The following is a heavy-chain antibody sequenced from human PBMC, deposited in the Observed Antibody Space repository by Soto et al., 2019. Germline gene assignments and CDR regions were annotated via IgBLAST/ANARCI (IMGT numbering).Heavy chain of an antibody. CDR3: ARDVGSGVDP. V-gene: IGHV1-69*08. D-gene: IGHD3-10*01. J-gene: IGHJ5*02. CDR2: FVPILGLA. Sequence: QVQLVQSGAEVQKPGSSVKVSCKASGGTFSSYTISWVRQAPGQGLEWMGRFVPILGLAHYAQKFQGRVTITADKSTSTAYMELSSLRSDDTAVYYCARDVGSGVDPWGQGTLVTVSS. CDR1: GGTFSSYT.